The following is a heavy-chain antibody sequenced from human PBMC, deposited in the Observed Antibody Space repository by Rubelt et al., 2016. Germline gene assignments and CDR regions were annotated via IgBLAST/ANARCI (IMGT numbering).Heavy chain of an antibody. CDR2: LRQAGSEK. J-gene: IGHJ4*02. V-gene: IGHV3-7*03. CDR1: GFTFSNAW. CDR3: AKGVSSDWRPVDY. D-gene: IGHD3-22*01. Sequence: EVQLVESGGGLVKPGGSLTLSCAASGFTFSNAWIHWVRQAPGKGLEWVANLRQAGSEKYYVDSVKGRFTISRDNAKNSLYLKMNILRAEDTAVYYWAKGVSSDWRPVDYWGQGTLVTVSS.